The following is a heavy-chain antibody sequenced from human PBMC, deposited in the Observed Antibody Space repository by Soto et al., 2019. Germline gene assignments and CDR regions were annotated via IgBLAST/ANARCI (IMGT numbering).Heavy chain of an antibody. J-gene: IGHJ6*02. Sequence: QVQLVESGGGVVQPGGSLRLSCAASGFNFPNYALHWVRQPPGKGLEWVAIISLDGSKEYYADSVKGRFTISRDNHKNSVHLQMRSLRREDAAVYYCVRGRALTLSARMGVWGQGTTVTVSS. V-gene: IGHV3-30-3*01. CDR3: VRGRALTLSARMGV. CDR2: ISLDGSKE. D-gene: IGHD6-6*01. CDR1: GFNFPNYA.